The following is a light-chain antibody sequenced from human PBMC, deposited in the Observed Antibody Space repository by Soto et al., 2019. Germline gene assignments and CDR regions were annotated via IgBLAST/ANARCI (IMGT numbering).Light chain of an antibody. CDR2: GAS. Sequence: IVLTQSPASLSLSPGERATLSCRASQSVSSSYLAWYQKKPGQAPRLIIYGASTRATGIPARFSGSGSGTELTLTISSLQSEDFAVYYCHHYNNWPPWTFGQGTKVDIK. CDR1: QSVSSSY. V-gene: IGKV3-15*01. CDR3: HHYNNWPPWT. J-gene: IGKJ1*01.